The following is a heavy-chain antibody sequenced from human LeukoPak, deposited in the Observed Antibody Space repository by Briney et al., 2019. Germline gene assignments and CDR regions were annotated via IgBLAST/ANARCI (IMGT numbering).Heavy chain of an antibody. D-gene: IGHD2-2*01. CDR3: TTPRGVVVPAAMGGYYYYMDV. CDR1: GFTLSNAR. CDR2: SKSKSDGRTK. Sequence: GGALILSCAASGFTLSNARISWVRQAPGKGLEWVRRSKSKSDGRTKDYAARVKYSFTISRHDSHKAQYLQMNSLKTEDTAVYYCTTPRGVVVPAAMGGYYYYMDVWGKGTRVTVSS. J-gene: IGHJ6*03. V-gene: IGHV3-15*01.